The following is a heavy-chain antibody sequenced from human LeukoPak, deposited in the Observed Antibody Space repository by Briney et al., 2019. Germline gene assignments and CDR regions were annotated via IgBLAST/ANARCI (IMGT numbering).Heavy chain of an antibody. D-gene: IGHD1-26*01. CDR1: GFTFSSSA. J-gene: IGHJ4*02. Sequence: GRSLRLSCAASGFTFSSSAMHWVRQAPDKGLEWVAVISYDGSNKYYADSVKGRFTISRDNSKNTLYLQMNSLRAEDTAVYYCASSPSGSYYFDYWGQGTLVTVSS. CDR2: ISYDGSNK. V-gene: IGHV3-30-3*01. CDR3: ASSPSGSYYFDY.